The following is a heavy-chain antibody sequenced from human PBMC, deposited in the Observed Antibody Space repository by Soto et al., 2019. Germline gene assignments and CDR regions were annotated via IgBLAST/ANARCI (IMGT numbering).Heavy chain of an antibody. V-gene: IGHV4-39*01. D-gene: IGHD4-17*01. CDR1: GGSISSSSYY. CDR2: IYYSGST. Sequence: QLQLQESGPGLVKPSETLSLTCTVSGGSISSSSYYWGWIRQPPGKGLEWIGSIYYSGSTYYNPSLKSRVTISVDTSKNQFSLKLSSVTAADTAVYYCARLNGDFNFDYWGQGTLVTVSS. CDR3: ARLNGDFNFDY. J-gene: IGHJ4*02.